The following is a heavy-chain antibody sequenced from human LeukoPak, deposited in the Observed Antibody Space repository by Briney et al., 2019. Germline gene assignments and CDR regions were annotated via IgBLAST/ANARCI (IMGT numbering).Heavy chain of an antibody. CDR2: ISGTGANT. CDR1: GFTFNNCA. J-gene: IGHJ4*02. D-gene: IGHD6-6*01. Sequence: GGSLRLSCGASGFTFNNCAMGWVRQAPVKGLEWVSVISGTGANTFYADSVKGRFTISRDNSKNTLYLQMNSLRAEDTAVYYCAKMMAEYSSSGVDYWGQGTLVTVSS. CDR3: AKMMAEYSSSGVDY. V-gene: IGHV3-23*01.